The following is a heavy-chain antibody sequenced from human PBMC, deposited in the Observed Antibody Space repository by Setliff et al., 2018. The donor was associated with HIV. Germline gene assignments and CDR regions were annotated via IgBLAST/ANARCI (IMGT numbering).Heavy chain of an antibody. J-gene: IGHJ2*01. Sequence: NPSETLSLTCTVSGDSIGDYYWNWIRQPAGKGLEWIGRVYASAYSNYNPSLKSRVTMSVDTSQNQFSLKLRSMNAADTAVYYCARDWVTRSNYYGSGSPWYFDFWGRGILVTVSS. V-gene: IGHV4-4*07. CDR3: ARDWVTRSNYYGSGSPWYFDF. CDR1: GDSIGDYY. CDR2: VYASAYS. D-gene: IGHD3-10*01.